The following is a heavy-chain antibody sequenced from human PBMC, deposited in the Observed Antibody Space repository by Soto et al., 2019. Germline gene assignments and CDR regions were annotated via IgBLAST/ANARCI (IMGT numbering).Heavy chain of an antibody. CDR2: TYYSGSP. CDR1: RGSISSGTKY. Sequence: SETLSLTCTVSRGSISSGTKYWAWIRQPPGKGREGIANTYYSGSPFYTPSLTSRVTISLDTSKNQFSLKLRSVTAADTAVYYSARHEAGWYFDSWGQGTLVTVSS. CDR3: ARHEAGWYFDS. D-gene: IGHD6-25*01. J-gene: IGHJ4*02. V-gene: IGHV4-39*01.